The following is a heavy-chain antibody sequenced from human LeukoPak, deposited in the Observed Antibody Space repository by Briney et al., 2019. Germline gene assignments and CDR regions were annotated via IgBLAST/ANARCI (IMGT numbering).Heavy chain of an antibody. V-gene: IGHV1-18*01. J-gene: IGHJ4*02. CDR3: ARVGSPDSENSGWKLFFDY. D-gene: IGHD6-19*01. CDR2: ISAYNGDT. Sequence: ASVKVSCKASGYTFTSYGISWVRQAPGQGLECMGWISAYNGDTNYAQNFQGRLTMTTDTSTNTAYMELRSPRSDDTAVYYCARVGSPDSENSGWKLFFDYWGQGTLVTVSS. CDR1: GYTFTSYG.